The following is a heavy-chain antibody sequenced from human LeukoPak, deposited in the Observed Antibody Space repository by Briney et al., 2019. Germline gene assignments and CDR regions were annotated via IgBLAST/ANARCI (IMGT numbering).Heavy chain of an antibody. CDR2: INEAGTMK. CDR3: ARDEPGYGEFLLY. J-gene: IGHJ4*02. CDR1: GFSLGDYW. Sequence: GGSLRLSCAASGFSLGDYWMSWVRQAPGKGLEWVANINEAGTMKSVADSVKGRFTISRDNTKNSLYLEMNSLRAEDTAVYYCARDEPGYGEFLLYWGQGTLLTVSS. V-gene: IGHV3-7*01. D-gene: IGHD3-10*01.